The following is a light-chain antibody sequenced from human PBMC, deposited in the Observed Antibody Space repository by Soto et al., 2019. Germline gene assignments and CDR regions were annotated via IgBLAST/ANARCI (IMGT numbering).Light chain of an antibody. Sequence: QSFLTQPPSASGTPGQRVTISCSGSSSNIGSNYVYWYQQLPGTAPKLLIYRNNQRPSGVPDRFSGSKSGTSASLAISGLRSEDEADYYCAAWDDSPYVFGTGTKVTVL. CDR1: SSNIGSNY. V-gene: IGLV1-47*01. J-gene: IGLJ1*01. CDR3: AAWDDSPYV. CDR2: RNN.